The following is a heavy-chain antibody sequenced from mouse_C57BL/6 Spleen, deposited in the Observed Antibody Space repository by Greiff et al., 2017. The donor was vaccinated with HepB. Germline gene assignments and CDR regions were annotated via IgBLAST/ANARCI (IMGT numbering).Heavy chain of an antibody. Sequence: EVKLQQSGPVLVKPGASVKMSCKASGYTFTDYYMNWVKQSHGKSLEWIGVINPYNGGTSYNQKFKGKATLTVDKSSSTAYMELNSLTSEDSAVYYCARRDYLYYYAMDYWGQGTSVTVSS. CDR1: GYTFTDYY. D-gene: IGHD5-5*01. CDR2: INPYNGGT. CDR3: ARRDYLYYYAMDY. V-gene: IGHV1-19*01. J-gene: IGHJ4*01.